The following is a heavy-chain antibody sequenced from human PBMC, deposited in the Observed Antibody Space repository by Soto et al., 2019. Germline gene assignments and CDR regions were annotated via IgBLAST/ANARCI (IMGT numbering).Heavy chain of an antibody. CDR2: ISPYNGKT. CDR3: ARAGFSTSGLGLLGTGAHGVEIDF. CDR1: GYTFISYG. J-gene: IGHJ4*02. Sequence: QVQLVQSGAEVTKTGASVEVSCKASGYTFISYGISWVRQAPGQGLEWMGWISPYNGKTNYAQTVQGRATMTTDRSTSTAYMELRSLRSDDTAVYYCARAGFSTSGLGLLGTGAHGVEIDFWGQGTLVTVSS. D-gene: IGHD2-2*01. V-gene: IGHV1-18*01.